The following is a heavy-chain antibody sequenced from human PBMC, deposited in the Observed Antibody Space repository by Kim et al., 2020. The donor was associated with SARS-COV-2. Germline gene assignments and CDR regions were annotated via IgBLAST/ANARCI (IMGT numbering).Heavy chain of an antibody. D-gene: IGHD7-27*01. J-gene: IGHJ4*02. CDR3: TTDLTTGELGAFDY. CDR1: GFTFSNAW. CDR2: IKSKTDGGTT. Sequence: GGSLRLSCAASGFTFSNAWMSWVRQAPGKGLEWVGRIKSKTDGGTTDYAAPVKGRFTISRDDSKNTLYLQMNSLKTEDTAVYYCTTDLTTGELGAFDYWGQGTLVTVSS. V-gene: IGHV3-15*01.